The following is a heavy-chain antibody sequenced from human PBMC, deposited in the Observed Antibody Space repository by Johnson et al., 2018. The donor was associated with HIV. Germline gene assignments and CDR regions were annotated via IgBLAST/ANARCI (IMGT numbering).Heavy chain of an antibody. J-gene: IGHJ3*02. CDR2: IKQDGSEK. V-gene: IGHV3-7*02. CDR1: GFTFSSYW. D-gene: IGHD2-8*02. Sequence: VQLVESGGGLVQPGGSLRLSCAASGFTFSSYWMSWVRQAPGKGLEWVANIKQDGSEKYYVDSVKGRFTISRANAKNSLYLQMNSLRAEDTAVYYCARVKGCTGGVCSALGAFDIWGQGTMVTVSS. CDR3: ARVKGCTGGVCSALGAFDI.